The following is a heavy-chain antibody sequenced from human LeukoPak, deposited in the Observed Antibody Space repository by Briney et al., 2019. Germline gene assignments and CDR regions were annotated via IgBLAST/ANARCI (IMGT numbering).Heavy chain of an antibody. Sequence: SVKVSCKASGGTFSRYAISWVRQAPGQGLEWMGGIIPIFGTANYAQKFQGRVTITADKSTSTAYMELSSLRSEDTAVYYCARDAATTVTDYYYGMDVWGKGTTVTVSS. CDR2: IIPIFGTA. CDR3: ARDAATTVTDYYYGMDV. J-gene: IGHJ6*04. D-gene: IGHD4-17*01. V-gene: IGHV1-69*06. CDR1: GGTFSRYA.